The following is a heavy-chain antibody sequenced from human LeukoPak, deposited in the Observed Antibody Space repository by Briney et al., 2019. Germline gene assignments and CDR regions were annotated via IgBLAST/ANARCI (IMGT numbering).Heavy chain of an antibody. CDR2: ISIYNGNT. CDR3: ARITYDFWSGYYMSDDT. Sequence: ASVKVSCKASGYTFTNYGISWVRQAPGQGLEGMGWISIYNGNTDYAQKLRGRVTMTTDTSTSTAYMELRSLRSDDTAVYYCARITYDFWSGYYMSDDTWGQGTLVTVSS. V-gene: IGHV1-18*01. D-gene: IGHD3-3*01. J-gene: IGHJ5*02. CDR1: GYTFTNYG.